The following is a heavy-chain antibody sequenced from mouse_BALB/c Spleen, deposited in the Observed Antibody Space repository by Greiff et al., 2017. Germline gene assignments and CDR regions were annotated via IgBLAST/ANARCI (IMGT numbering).Heavy chain of an antibody. CDR1: GYTFSSYW. Sequence: QVQLKQSGAELMKPGASVKISCKATGYTFSSYWIEWVKQRPGHGLEWIGEILPGSGSTNYNEKFKGKATFTADTSSNTAYMQLSSLTSEDSAVYYCARVGYYEGYAMDYWGQGTSVTVSS. CDR3: ARVGYYEGYAMDY. J-gene: IGHJ4*01. V-gene: IGHV1-9*01. CDR2: ILPGSGST. D-gene: IGHD2-3*01.